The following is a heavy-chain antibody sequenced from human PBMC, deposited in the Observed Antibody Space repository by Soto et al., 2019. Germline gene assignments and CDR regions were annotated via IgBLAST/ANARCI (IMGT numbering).Heavy chain of an antibody. J-gene: IGHJ4*02. CDR3: ARGRANYDFWSGPKRYYFDY. Sequence: SETLSLTCAVHGGSCSGYYWSWIRQPPGKGQEWIGEINHSGSTNYNPSLKSRVTISVDTSKNQFSLKLSSVTAADTAVYYCARGRANYDFWSGPKRYYFDYWGQGTLVTVSS. D-gene: IGHD3-3*01. V-gene: IGHV4-34*01. CDR1: GGSCSGYY. CDR2: INHSGST.